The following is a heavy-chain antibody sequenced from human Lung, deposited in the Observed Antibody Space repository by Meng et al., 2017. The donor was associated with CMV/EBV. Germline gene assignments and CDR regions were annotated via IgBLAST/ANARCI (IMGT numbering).Heavy chain of an antibody. J-gene: IGHJ4*02. CDR3: ARHVRYRFDY. CDR2: IKQDGNGK. V-gene: IGHV3-7*01. CDR1: GFTFTNYW. Sequence: GESXKIPCAASGFTFTNYWMTWVRQAPGKGLEWVANIKQDGNGKLYADSVRGRFTISRDNAENLVFLQMNSLRPDDTAVYYCARHVRYRFDYWGQGALVTVSS. D-gene: IGHD4-11*01.